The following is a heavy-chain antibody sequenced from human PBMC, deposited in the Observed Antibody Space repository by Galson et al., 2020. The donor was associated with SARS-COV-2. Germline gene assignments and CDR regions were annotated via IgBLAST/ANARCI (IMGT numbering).Heavy chain of an antibody. J-gene: IGHJ6*02. V-gene: IGHV3-7*01. D-gene: IGHD2-2*01. CDR1: GFTFSSYW. CDR2: IKQDGSEK. Sequence: TGGSLRLSCAASGFTFSSYWLRWVRQAPGKGLEWVANIKQDGSEKYYVDSVKGRFTISRDNAKNSLYLQMNSLRAEDTAVYYCAYCSSTSCNYYDYGMDGWGHGTTVTVSS. CDR3: AYCSSTSCNYYDYGMDG.